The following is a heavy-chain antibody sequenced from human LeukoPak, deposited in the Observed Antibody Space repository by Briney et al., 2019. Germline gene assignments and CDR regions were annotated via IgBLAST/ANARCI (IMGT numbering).Heavy chain of an antibody. J-gene: IGHJ6*02. Sequence: PSETLSLTCTVSGGSISSYYWSWIRQPAGKGLEWIGRIYTSGSTNYNPSLKSRVTMSVDTSKNQFSLKLSSVTAADTAVYYCAREQTYYYGSGSYPSYGMDVWGQGTTVTVSS. CDR3: AREQTYYYGSGSYPSYGMDV. CDR1: GGSISSYY. D-gene: IGHD3-10*01. V-gene: IGHV4-4*07. CDR2: IYTSGST.